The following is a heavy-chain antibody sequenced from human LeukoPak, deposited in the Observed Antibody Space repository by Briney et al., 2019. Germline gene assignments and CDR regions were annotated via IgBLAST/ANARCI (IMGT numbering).Heavy chain of an antibody. CDR1: GFTFSSYA. CDR3: AKGYCSGGSCYFPYYYYMDV. V-gene: IGHV3-23*01. Sequence: GGSLRLSCAASGFTFSSYAMSWVRQAPGKGLEWASAISGSGGSTYYADSVKGRFTISRDNSKNTLYLQMNSLRAEDTAVYYCAKGYCSGGSCYFPYYYYMDVWGKGTTVTVSS. D-gene: IGHD2-15*01. J-gene: IGHJ6*03. CDR2: ISGSGGST.